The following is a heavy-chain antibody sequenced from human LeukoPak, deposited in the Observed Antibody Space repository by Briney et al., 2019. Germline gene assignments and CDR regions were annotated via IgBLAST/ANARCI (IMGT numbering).Heavy chain of an antibody. CDR1: GFTFSRYV. CDR3: AKPLQDHDNFDY. V-gene: IGHV3-23*01. Sequence: GRSLRLSCAASGFTFSRYVMNWLRQAPGKGLEWVSAISVSGERTYYADSVKGRFTISRDNSKNTFYLQMNSLSAEDTAVYFCAKPLQDHDNFDYWGQGTQVTVSS. J-gene: IGHJ4*02. CDR2: ISVSGERT. D-gene: IGHD3-22*01.